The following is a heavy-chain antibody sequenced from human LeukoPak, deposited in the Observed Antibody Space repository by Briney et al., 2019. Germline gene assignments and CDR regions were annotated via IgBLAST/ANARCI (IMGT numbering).Heavy chain of an antibody. Sequence: GALRLSRAASGFTFNGFWMSWVRQAPGKGLEWVANIKQDGSDIYYLGSVRGRFTTSRDNAMNSLYLQMNSLRAEDTAVYYCTRDALYGDPSYYYMDVWGKGTTVTVSS. CDR1: GFTFNGFW. V-gene: IGHV3-7*01. CDR3: TRDALYGDPSYYYMDV. J-gene: IGHJ6*03. D-gene: IGHD4-17*01. CDR2: IKQDGSDI.